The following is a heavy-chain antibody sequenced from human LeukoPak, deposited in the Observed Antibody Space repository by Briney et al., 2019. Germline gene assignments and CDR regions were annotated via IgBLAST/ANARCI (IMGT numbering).Heavy chain of an antibody. V-gene: IGHV3-21*01. CDR2: ISSSSSYI. J-gene: IGHJ4*02. D-gene: IGHD5-12*01. Sequence: GGSLRLSCAASGFTFSSYSMNWVRQAPGKGLEWVSSISSSSSYIYYADSVKGRFTISRENAKNSLYLQMNSLRIEDTAVYYCARAQWRRPDYWGQGTLVTVSS. CDR3: ARAQWRRPDY. CDR1: GFTFSSYS.